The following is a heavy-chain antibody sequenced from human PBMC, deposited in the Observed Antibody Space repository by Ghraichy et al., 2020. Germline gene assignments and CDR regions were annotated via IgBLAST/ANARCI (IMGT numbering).Heavy chain of an antibody. D-gene: IGHD3-16*01. CDR1: GFTFSNYN. CDR3: ARQSPRRGGFDY. Sequence: GGSLRLSCAASGFTFSNYNMNWVRQAPGKGGLEWVSSISTSSSYIYYSDSVRGRFTISRDDAKNSLDLQMNSLRADDTALYYCARQSPRRGGFDYWGQGTLVTVSS. V-gene: IGHV3-21*06. CDR2: ISTSSSYI. J-gene: IGHJ4*02.